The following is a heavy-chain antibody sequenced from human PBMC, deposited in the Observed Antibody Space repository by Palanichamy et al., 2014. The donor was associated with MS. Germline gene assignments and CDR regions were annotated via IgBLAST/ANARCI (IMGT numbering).Heavy chain of an antibody. CDR1: GGSFSANY. CDR2: YDHSGHT. V-gene: IGHV4-34*01. CDR3: ARGPPIIYYDGSGYYYFDY. D-gene: IGHD3-22*01. J-gene: IGHJ4*02. Sequence: QVQLQHGAAGLLKPSETLSLTCAVYGGSFSANYWTWIRNPQXRGWSGLVKYDHSGHTKYNPSLKSRVTISRDTSENQFSLKLGSVTAADTAVYYCARGPPIIYYDGSGYYYFDYWGQGTLVTVSS.